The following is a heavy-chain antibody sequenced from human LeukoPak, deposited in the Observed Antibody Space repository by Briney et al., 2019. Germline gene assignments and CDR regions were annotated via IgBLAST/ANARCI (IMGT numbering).Heavy chain of an antibody. Sequence: GGSLRLSCAASGFTFSSHRMNWVRQAPGKGLEWVADISGSSDDIHYADSVTGRFTISRDNAKNSLYLQMNSLRAEDTAVYYCAELGITMIGGVWGKGTTVTISS. CDR1: GFTFSSHR. D-gene: IGHD3-10*02. J-gene: IGHJ6*04. CDR2: ISGSSDDI. CDR3: AELGITMIGGV. V-gene: IGHV3-21*05.